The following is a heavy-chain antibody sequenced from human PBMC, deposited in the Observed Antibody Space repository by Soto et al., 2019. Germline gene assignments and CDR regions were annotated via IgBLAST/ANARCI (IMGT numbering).Heavy chain of an antibody. D-gene: IGHD1-20*01. V-gene: IGHV3-30*18. CDR1: GFTFSSYV. CDR2: ISYDGTKK. Sequence: QVQLVESGGGVVQPGRSLRISCAASGFTFSSYVMHWVRQAAGKGREWVAVISYDGTKKYYAYSVKGRFTISRDNFKNTLYLRMNGLRVEDTAVYYCAKERSTYNYYWGQGTLVTVSS. J-gene: IGHJ4*02. CDR3: AKERSTYNYY.